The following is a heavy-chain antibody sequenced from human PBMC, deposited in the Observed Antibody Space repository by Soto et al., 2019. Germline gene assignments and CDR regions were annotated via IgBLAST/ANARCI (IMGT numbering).Heavy chain of an antibody. CDR3: VTPRPFDY. Sequence: GASVKVSCKASGYTFTNYAMHWVRQAPGQRLEWMGWINAGNGSTYYADSVKGRFTISRDNSKNTLYLQMSSLRAEDTAVYYCVTPRPFDYWGQGTLVTVSS. CDR2: INAGNGST. V-gene: IGHV1-3*01. J-gene: IGHJ4*02. CDR1: GYTFTNYA. D-gene: IGHD6-6*01.